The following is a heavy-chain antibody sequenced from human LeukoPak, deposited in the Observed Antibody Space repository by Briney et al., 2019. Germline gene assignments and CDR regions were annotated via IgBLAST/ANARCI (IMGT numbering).Heavy chain of an antibody. CDR3: ARDRFGSYSSSWTDY. J-gene: IGHJ4*02. Sequence: GGSLRLSCAASGFTFSSYSMKSVRQAPGKGLEWDSSIKSKSSYIYYADSVKGRFTISRENANNSLYLQMNRLRAEDMAVYYCARDRFGSYSSSWTDYWGKGTLVTVSS. V-gene: IGHV3-21*01. D-gene: IGHD6-13*01. CDR1: GFTFSSYS. CDR2: IKSKSSYI.